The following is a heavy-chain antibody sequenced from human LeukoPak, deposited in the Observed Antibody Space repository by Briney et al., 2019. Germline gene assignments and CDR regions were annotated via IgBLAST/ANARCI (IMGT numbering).Heavy chain of an antibody. Sequence: GGSLRLSCAASGFTFSSYWMSWVRQAPGKGLEWVANIKQDGSEKYYVDSVKGRFTISRDNAKNSLYLQMNSLRAEDTAVYYCAREEYCTGGSCYSLGWFDSWGQGTLVTVSS. D-gene: IGHD2-15*01. CDR3: AREEYCTGGSCYSLGWFDS. CDR2: IKQDGSEK. V-gene: IGHV3-7*01. CDR1: GFTFSSYW. J-gene: IGHJ5*01.